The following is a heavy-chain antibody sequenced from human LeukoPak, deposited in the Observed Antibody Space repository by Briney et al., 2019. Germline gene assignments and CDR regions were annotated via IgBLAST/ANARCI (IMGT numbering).Heavy chain of an antibody. Sequence: EASVKVSCKASGGTFSSYAISWVRQAPGQGLEWMGGIIPIFGTANYAQKFQGRVTITADESTSTAYMELSSLRSEDTAVYYCARGAAARSNHYYYYMDVWGKGTTVTVSS. D-gene: IGHD6-13*01. J-gene: IGHJ6*03. CDR2: IIPIFGTA. CDR3: ARGAAARSNHYYYYMDV. CDR1: GGTFSSYA. V-gene: IGHV1-69*13.